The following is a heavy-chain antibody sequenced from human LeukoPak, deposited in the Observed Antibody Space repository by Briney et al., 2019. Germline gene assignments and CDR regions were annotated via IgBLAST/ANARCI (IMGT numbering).Heavy chain of an antibody. Sequence: QTGGSLRLSCAASGFTFSRYWMNWVRQAPGKGLEWVANIKEDGSGKYSVDSVKGRFTISRDNAKNTLYLQMNSLRAEDTAVYYCARDFQNGEIDQWGQGTLVTVSS. CDR1: GFTFSRYW. CDR3: ARDFQNGEIDQ. D-gene: IGHD3-10*01. J-gene: IGHJ4*02. V-gene: IGHV3-7*01. CDR2: IKEDGSGK.